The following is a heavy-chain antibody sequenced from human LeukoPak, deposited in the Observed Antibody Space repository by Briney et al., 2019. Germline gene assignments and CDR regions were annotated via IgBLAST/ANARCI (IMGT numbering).Heavy chain of an antibody. CDR1: GFTFSRYW. Sequence: GGSLRLSCAASGFTFSRYWMYWVRQTPGKGLVWVSRVNRDGTVTNHADSVKGRFTISRDNAKNTLFPQMNSLRVEDTAVYYCAGDLGNSESSGYHFGWFYWGQGALITVSS. CDR3: AGDLGNSESSGYHFGWFY. D-gene: IGHD3-22*01. J-gene: IGHJ4*02. V-gene: IGHV3-74*01. CDR2: VNRDGTVT.